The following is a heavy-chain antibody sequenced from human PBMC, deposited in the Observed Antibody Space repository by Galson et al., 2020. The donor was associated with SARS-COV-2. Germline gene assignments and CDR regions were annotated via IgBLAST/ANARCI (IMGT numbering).Heavy chain of an antibody. Sequence: SVKVSCKASGGTFSSYAISWVRQAPGQGLEWMGGSIPIFGTANYAQKFQGRVTITADESTSTAYMELSSLRSEDTAVYYCARDRTLSFTVGDYYSCGMDVWGQGTTVTVSS. CDR3: ARDRTLSFTVGDYYSCGMDV. CDR2: SIPIFGTA. J-gene: IGHJ6*01. D-gene: IGHD4-17*01. V-gene: IGHV1-69*13. CDR1: GGTFSSYA.